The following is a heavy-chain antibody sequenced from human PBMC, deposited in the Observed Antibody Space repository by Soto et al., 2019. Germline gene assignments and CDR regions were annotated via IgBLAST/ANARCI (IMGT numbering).Heavy chain of an antibody. CDR3: AKTRRGYDMFFYGLDV. D-gene: IGHD5-12*01. CDR1: GFRFSDYG. Sequence: QVHLVESGGGVVQPGRSLRLACAVSGFRFSDYGMHWVRQAPGKGLEWGAVISNDGSKKYYGDSGQGRFTISRDDSKSTVYVQMDSLKPEDTAGYYCAKTRRGYDMFFYGLDVWGQGTTVTVSS. V-gene: IGHV3-30*18. CDR2: ISNDGSKK. J-gene: IGHJ6*02.